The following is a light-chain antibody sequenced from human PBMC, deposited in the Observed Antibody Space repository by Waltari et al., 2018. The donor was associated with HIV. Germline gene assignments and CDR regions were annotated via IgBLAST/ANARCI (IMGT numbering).Light chain of an antibody. CDR3: QLYGSSPPRYT. Sequence: EVVLTQSPATLSLSPGEGATLPCRASQSVTSSYLAWYQQKPGQAPRLVIYGASNRATGIPDRFSGSGSGTDFTLTISRLEPEDFAVYYCQLYGSSPPRYTFGQGTKLEIK. J-gene: IGKJ2*01. CDR1: QSVTSSY. V-gene: IGKV3-20*01. CDR2: GAS.